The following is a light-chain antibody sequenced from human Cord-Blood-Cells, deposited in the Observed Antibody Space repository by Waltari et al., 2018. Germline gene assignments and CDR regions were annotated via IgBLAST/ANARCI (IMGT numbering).Light chain of an antibody. J-gene: IGKJ1*01. Sequence: AIPMTPSPSSLSASVGDRVTTTCRASQGIRHDLGWYQQKPGKAPKLLIYAASSLQSGVPSRFSGSGSGTDFTLTISSLQPEDFATYYCLQDYNYPWTFGQGTKVEIK. CDR2: AAS. CDR3: LQDYNYPWT. CDR1: QGIRHD. V-gene: IGKV1-6*01.